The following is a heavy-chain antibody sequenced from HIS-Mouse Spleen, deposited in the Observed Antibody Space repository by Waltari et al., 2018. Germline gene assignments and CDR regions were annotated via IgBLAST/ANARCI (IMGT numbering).Heavy chain of an antibody. V-gene: IGHV4-39*01. CDR1: GGSISSRSYS. Sequence: QLQLQESGPGLVKPSETLSLTCTVPGGSISSRSYSWGWIRQPPGKGLEWIGSIYYSGSTYYNPSLKSRVTISVDTSKNQFSLKLSSVTAADTAVYYCARKRTASGWFDPWGQGTLVTVSS. CDR2: IYYSGST. J-gene: IGHJ5*02. CDR3: ARKRTASGWFDP. D-gene: IGHD2-21*02.